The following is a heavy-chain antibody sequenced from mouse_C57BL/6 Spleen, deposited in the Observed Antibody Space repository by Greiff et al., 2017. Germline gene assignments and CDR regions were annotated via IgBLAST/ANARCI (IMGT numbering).Heavy chain of an antibody. CDR1: GFTFSNYW. CDR2: IRLKSDNYAT. CDR3: TGGSSYVGFAY. Sequence: EVQVVESGGGLVQPGGSMKLSCVASGFTFSNYWMNWVRQSPEKGLEWVAQIRLKSDNYATHYAESVKGRFTISRDDSKSSVYLQMNNLRAEDTGIYYCTGGSSYVGFAYWGQGTLVTVSA. J-gene: IGHJ3*01. V-gene: IGHV6-3*01. D-gene: IGHD1-1*01.